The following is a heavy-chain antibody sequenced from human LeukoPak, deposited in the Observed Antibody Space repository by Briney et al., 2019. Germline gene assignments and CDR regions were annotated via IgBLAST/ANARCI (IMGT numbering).Heavy chain of an antibody. CDR1: GFTFSSYI. J-gene: IGHJ4*02. Sequence: GGSLRLSCAASGFTFSSYIMHWVRQAPGKGLEWVAVISYDGSNKYYADSVKGRFTISRDNSKNTLYMSVNSLRAEDTAVYYCASLGGNDFFDYWGQGTLVTVSS. CDR2: ISYDGSNK. V-gene: IGHV3-30*04. CDR3: ASLGGNDFFDY. D-gene: IGHD1-1*01.